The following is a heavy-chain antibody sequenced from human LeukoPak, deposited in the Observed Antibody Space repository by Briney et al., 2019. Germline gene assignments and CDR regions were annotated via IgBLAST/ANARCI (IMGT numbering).Heavy chain of an antibody. CDR2: INPNSGGT. Sequence: ASVKVSCKASGYTFTGYYMHWVRQASGQGLEWMGWINPNSGGTNYAQKFQGRVTMTRDTSISTAYMELSRLRSDDTAVYYCARDHRVVTRYDYWGQGTLVTVSS. D-gene: IGHD4-23*01. V-gene: IGHV1-2*02. CDR1: GYTFTGYY. CDR3: ARDHRVVTRYDY. J-gene: IGHJ4*02.